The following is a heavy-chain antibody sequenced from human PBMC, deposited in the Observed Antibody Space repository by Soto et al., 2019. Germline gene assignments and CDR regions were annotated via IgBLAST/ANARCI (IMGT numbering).Heavy chain of an antibody. J-gene: IGHJ4*02. V-gene: IGHV1-18*01. CDR2: VSAYNGDT. CDR3: ARDLLTTVTHRDFDY. Sequence: QVQMVQSSSEVKEPGASVKVSCQPAGYSFTTHGISWVRQAPGQGLEWMGWVSAYNGDTNYAPGLHDRVTMTTDTSARSAYMELRRLTSDDTAVYYCARDLLTTVTHRDFDYWGQGTLVTVSS. CDR1: GYSFTTHG. D-gene: IGHD4-17*01.